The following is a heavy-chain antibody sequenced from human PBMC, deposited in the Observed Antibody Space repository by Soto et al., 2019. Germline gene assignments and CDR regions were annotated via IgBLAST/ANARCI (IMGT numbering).Heavy chain of an antibody. J-gene: IGHJ4*02. CDR3: AKDQPGTTSFDY. Sequence: EVQLLESGGGLVQPGGSLRLSCAASGFSISTNAMYWVRQAPGQGLEWVSGISERGDTTHYADSVKCRFTISRDTVKNRLYLQLNSLRADVTVVDYCAKDQPGTTSFDYWGQGDLGTVSS. CDR2: ISERGDTT. V-gene: IGHV3-23*01. D-gene: IGHD1-1*01. CDR1: GFSISTNA.